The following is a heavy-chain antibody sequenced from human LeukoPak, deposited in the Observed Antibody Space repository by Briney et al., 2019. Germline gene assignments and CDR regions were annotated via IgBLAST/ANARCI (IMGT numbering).Heavy chain of an antibody. CDR3: ARSGFEMANWFDP. Sequence: SVKVSCKASGGTFSSYAISWVRQAPGQGLEWMGGIIPIFGTANYAQKFQGRVTITADESTSTTYMELSSLRSEDTAVYYCARSGFEMANWFDPWGQGTLVTVSS. CDR2: IIPIFGTA. V-gene: IGHV1-69*13. D-gene: IGHD5-24*01. CDR1: GGTFSSYA. J-gene: IGHJ5*02.